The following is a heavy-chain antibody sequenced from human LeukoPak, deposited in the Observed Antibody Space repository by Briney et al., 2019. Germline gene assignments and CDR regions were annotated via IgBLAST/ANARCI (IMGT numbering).Heavy chain of an antibody. CDR1: GGSFSGYY. V-gene: IGHV4-34*01. CDR2: INHSGGT. CDR3: ARPGEKYSSSWYVY. J-gene: IGHJ4*02. Sequence: SETLSLTCAVYGGSFSGYYWSWIRQPPGKGLEWIREINHSGGTNYNPSLKSRVTISVDTSKNQFSLKLSSVTAADTAVYYCARPGEKYSSSWYVYWGQGTLVTVSS. D-gene: IGHD6-13*01.